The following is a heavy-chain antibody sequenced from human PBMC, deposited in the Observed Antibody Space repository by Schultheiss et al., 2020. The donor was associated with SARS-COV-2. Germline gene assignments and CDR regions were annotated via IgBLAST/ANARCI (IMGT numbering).Heavy chain of an antibody. CDR1: GFTFSSYS. D-gene: IGHD5-24*01. V-gene: IGHV3-23*01. Sequence: GGSLRLSCAASGFTFSSYSMNWVRQAPGKGLKWVSPISGSAGSTNYADSVKGRFTISRDNSKNTLYLQMNSLRAEDTAVYYCARWPLLAGALGAFDIWGQGTMVTVAS. CDR2: ISGSAGST. J-gene: IGHJ3*02. CDR3: ARWPLLAGALGAFDI.